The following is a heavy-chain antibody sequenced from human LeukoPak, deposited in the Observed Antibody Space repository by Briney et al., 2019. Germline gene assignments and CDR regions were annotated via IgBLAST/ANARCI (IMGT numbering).Heavy chain of an antibody. CDR2: IYYSGST. CDR3: AEGYNPYYFDY. V-gene: IGHV4-59*01. Sequence: SETLSLTCTVSGGSISSYYWSWIRQSPGKGLVWIGYIYYSGSTTYNPSLKSRVTISVDTSKNQFSLKLSSVTAADTAVYYCAEGYNPYYFDYWGRGTLVTVSS. D-gene: IGHD1-14*01. CDR1: GGSISSYY. J-gene: IGHJ4*02.